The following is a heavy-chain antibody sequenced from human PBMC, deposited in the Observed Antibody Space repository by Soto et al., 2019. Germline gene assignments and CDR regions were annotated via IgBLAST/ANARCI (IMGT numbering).Heavy chain of an antibody. V-gene: IGHV3-21*01. CDR2: ISSSSSYI. CDR1: GFTFSSYS. J-gene: IGHJ3*02. D-gene: IGHD3-10*01. CDR3: ARDLASGDLVAFDI. Sequence: GGSLRLSCAASGFTFSSYSMNWVRQAPGKGLEWVSSISSSSSYIYYADSVKGRFTISRDNAKNSLYLQMNSLRAEDTAVYYCARDLASGDLVAFDIWGQGKMVTVSS.